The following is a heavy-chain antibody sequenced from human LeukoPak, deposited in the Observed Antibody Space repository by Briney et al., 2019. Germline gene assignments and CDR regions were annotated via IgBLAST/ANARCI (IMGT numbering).Heavy chain of an antibody. CDR1: GFTFSSFA. CDR3: AKDRVVTTRNFDP. CDR2: ISGSGGST. Sequence: GGSLTLSCAASGFTFSSFAMSWVRQAPGKGLEWVSGISGSGGSTYYADSVKGRFTISRDNSKNTLYLQMNSLRAEDTAVYYCAKDRVVTTRNFDPWGQGTLVTVSS. D-gene: IGHD3-3*01. V-gene: IGHV3-23*01. J-gene: IGHJ5*02.